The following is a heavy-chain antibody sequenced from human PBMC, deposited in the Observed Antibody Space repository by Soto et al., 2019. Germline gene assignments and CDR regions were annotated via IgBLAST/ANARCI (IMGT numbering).Heavy chain of an antibody. CDR1: GFRFNNYA. CDR2: IRSNGGNT. V-gene: IGHV3-64D*06. J-gene: IGHJ4*02. D-gene: IGHD4-4*01. CDR3: AKYHVYSNAWYGAGYYY. Sequence: GGALRLSCVASGFRFNNYAMLWVRQAPGKGLEYVSAIRSNGGNTDYADSVKGRFIISRDNSKNTLYLHMGSLRVEDTAVYYCAKYHVYSNAWYGAGYYYWGQGSLVTGSS.